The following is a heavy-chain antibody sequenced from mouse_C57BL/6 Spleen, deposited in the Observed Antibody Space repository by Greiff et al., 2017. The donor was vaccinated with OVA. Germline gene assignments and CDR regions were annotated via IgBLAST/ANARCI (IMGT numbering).Heavy chain of an antibody. D-gene: IGHD1-1*01. CDR2: IYPRSGNT. V-gene: IGHV1-81*01. Sequence: VNVVESGAELARPGASVKLSCKASGYTFTSYGISWVKQRTGQGLEWIGEIYPRSGNTYYNEKFKGKATLTADKSSSTAYMELRSLTSEDSAVYFCARSTTVVATYDYWGQGTTLTVSS. CDR1: GYTFTSYG. J-gene: IGHJ2*01. CDR3: ARSTTVVATYDY.